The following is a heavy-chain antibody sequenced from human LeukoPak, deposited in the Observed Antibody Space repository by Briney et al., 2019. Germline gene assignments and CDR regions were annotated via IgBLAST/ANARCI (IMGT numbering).Heavy chain of an antibody. CDR1: GFTFSDYY. Sequence: GRSLRLSCVASGFTFSDYYMGWIRQAPGKGLEWISYISNSASNIYYADSVKGRFTISRDNDSLYLQMNSLRAEDTALYYCARDLIAAAGTSPTFDYWGQGTLVTVSS. CDR2: ISNSASNI. J-gene: IGHJ4*02. V-gene: IGHV3-11*01. D-gene: IGHD6-13*01. CDR3: ARDLIAAAGTSPTFDY.